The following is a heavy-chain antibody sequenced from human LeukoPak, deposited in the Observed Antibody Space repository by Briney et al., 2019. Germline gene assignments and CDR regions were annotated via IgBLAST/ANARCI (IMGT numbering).Heavy chain of an antibody. D-gene: IGHD2-15*01. CDR1: GFTFSSYS. Sequence: GGSLRLSCAASGFTFSSYSMNWVRQAPGKGLEWVSSISSSSSYIYYADSVKGRFTISRDNAKNSLYLQMNSLRAEDTAVYYCARGRWDLVVAAIEGGLGAFDIWGQGTMVTVSS. J-gene: IGHJ3*02. CDR3: ARGRWDLVVAAIEGGLGAFDI. CDR2: ISSSSSYI. V-gene: IGHV3-21*01.